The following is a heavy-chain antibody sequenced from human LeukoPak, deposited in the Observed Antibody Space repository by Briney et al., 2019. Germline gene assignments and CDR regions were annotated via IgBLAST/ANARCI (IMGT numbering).Heavy chain of an antibody. CDR2: IKQDGSEK. V-gene: IGHV3-7*01. CDR1: GFTFSSYW. CDR3: ASTHTVVGAAVFDI. Sequence: PGGSLRLSCAASGFTFSSYWMSWVRQAPGKGLEWVANIKQDGSEKYYADSVKGRFTISRDNAKKSLYLQMNSLRAEDTAVYYCASTHTVVGAAVFDIWGQGTMVTVSS. D-gene: IGHD1-26*01. J-gene: IGHJ3*02.